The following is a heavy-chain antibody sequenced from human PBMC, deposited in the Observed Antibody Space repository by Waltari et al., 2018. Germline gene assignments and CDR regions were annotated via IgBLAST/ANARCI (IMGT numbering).Heavy chain of an antibody. Sequence: EVQLVESGGGLVQSGDSLRLSCAASGFSFSSYWMHWVRQTPGKGLEWVTNRKEDGGEKYYVDSGKGRFTIARDNAKNSLYLQMNSLRVEDTAVYFCASVQRRWSMDVWGQGTTVTVSS. CDR2: RKEDGGEK. V-gene: IGHV3-7*01. CDR3: ASVQRRWSMDV. CDR1: GFSFSSYW. D-gene: IGHD6-25*01. J-gene: IGHJ6*02.